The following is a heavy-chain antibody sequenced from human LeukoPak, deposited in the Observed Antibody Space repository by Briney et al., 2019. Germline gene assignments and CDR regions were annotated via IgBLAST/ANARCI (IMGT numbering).Heavy chain of an antibody. Sequence: GGSLRLSCEASGFTFSNYAMSWVRQAPGKGLEWVSSISGSSDNTNYADSVKGRFTISRDNSKNILYLQMNSLRAEDTAVYYCAKASPSALWGQGTLVTVSS. CDR3: AKASPSAL. CDR2: ISGSSDNT. V-gene: IGHV3-23*01. CDR1: GFTFSNYA. J-gene: IGHJ4*02.